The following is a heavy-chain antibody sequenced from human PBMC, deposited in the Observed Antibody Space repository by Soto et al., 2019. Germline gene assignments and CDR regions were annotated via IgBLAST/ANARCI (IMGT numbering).Heavy chain of an antibody. CDR3: AKSPSVVLVPSSLGGNNWFDP. D-gene: IGHD2-21*01. CDR2: ISGSGHST. CDR1: GLTCYNYA. V-gene: IGHV3-23*01. Sequence: GSQRLSCAASGLTCYNYAMNWVRQAPGKGLEWVSAISGSGHSTYYADSVKGRFTISRDNSKNTLYFQMNSLRAEDTAVYFCAKSPSVVLVPSSLGGNNWFDPWGQGTLVTVSS. J-gene: IGHJ5*02.